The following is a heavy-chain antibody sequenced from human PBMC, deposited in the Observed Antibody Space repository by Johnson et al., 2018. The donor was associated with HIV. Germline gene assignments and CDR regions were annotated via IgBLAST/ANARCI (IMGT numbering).Heavy chain of an antibody. Sequence: QVQLVESGGGLVQPGRSLRLSCAASGFTFSSYGMHWVRQAPGKGLEWVAVISYDGSNKYYADTVKGRFTISRDNSKNTLYLQMSSLRAEDTAVYYCTTDSAPHYYDSSGYHDAFDIWGQGTMVTVSS. CDR1: GFTFSSYG. J-gene: IGHJ3*02. CDR3: TTDSAPHYYDSSGYHDAFDI. CDR2: ISYDGSNK. D-gene: IGHD3-22*01. V-gene: IGHV3-30*03.